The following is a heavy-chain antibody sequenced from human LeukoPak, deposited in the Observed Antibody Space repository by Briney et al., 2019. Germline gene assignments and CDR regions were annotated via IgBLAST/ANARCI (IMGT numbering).Heavy chain of an antibody. CDR3: ARGGYSYGSYYFDY. J-gene: IGHJ4*02. CDR1: GFTVSSNY. Sequence: PGGSLRHSCAASGFTVSSNYMSWVRQAPGKGLEWVSVIYSGGSTYYADSVKGRFTISRDNSKNTLYLQMNSLRAEDTAVYYCARGGYSYGSYYFDYWGQGTLVTVSS. CDR2: IYSGGST. V-gene: IGHV3-53*01. D-gene: IGHD5-18*01.